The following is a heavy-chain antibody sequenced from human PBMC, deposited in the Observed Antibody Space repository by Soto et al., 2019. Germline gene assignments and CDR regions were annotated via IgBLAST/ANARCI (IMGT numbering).Heavy chain of an antibody. Sequence: QLQLQESVPGLVKPSETLYLTCPVSGGSISSSSYYWGWIRQPPGKGLEWIGSIYYSGSTYYNPSLKSRVTLSVDTSKIQFTLTLSSVTAADTALYYCAIPPRGGYTGRPSAYCGQGTLVTDS. CDR1: GGSISSSSYY. CDR2: IYYSGST. CDR3: AIPPRGGYTGRPSAY. V-gene: IGHV4-39*01. J-gene: IGHJ4*02. D-gene: IGHD5-12*01.